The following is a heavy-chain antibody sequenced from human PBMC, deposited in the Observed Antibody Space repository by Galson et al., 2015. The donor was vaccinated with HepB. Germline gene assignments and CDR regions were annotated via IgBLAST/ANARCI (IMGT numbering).Heavy chain of an antibody. V-gene: IGHV3-33*08. CDR3: ARGPTTWYYDSSGYLV. J-gene: IGHJ4*02. CDR1: GFTFSSYA. Sequence: SLRLSCAASGFTFSSYAMSWVRQAPGKGLEWVAVIWYDGSNKYYADSVKGRFTISRDNSKNTLYLQMNSLRAEDTAVYYCARGPTTWYYDSSGYLVWGQGTLVTVSS. D-gene: IGHD3-22*01. CDR2: IWYDGSNK.